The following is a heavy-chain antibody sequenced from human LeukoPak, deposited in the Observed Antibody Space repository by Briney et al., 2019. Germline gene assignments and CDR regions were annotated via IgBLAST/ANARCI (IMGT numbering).Heavy chain of an antibody. D-gene: IGHD6-13*01. J-gene: IGHJ4*02. CDR1: GYTLTELS. V-gene: IGHV1-24*01. CDR2: FDPEDGET. CDR3: ATVGGLAAAGTFDY. Sequence: ASVKVSCKVSGYTLTELSMHWVRQAPGKGLEWMGGFDPEDGETIYAQRFQGRVTMTEDTSTDTAYMELSSLRSEDTAVYYCATVGGLAAAGTFDYWGQGTLVTVSS.